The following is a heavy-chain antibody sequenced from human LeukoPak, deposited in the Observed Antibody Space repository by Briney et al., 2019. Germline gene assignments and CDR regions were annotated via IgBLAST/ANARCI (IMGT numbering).Heavy chain of an antibody. CDR3: ARHTKLGGDFDY. CDR2: IYTSGST. J-gene: IGHJ4*02. Sequence: PSETLSLTCTVSDGSLSSYYWSWIRQPAGKGLEWIGRIYTSGSTSYNPSLKSRVTMSVDTSKKQFSLKLSSVTAADTAVYYCARHTKLGGDFDYWGQGTLVTVSS. CDR1: DGSLSSYY. D-gene: IGHD3-3*01. V-gene: IGHV4-4*07.